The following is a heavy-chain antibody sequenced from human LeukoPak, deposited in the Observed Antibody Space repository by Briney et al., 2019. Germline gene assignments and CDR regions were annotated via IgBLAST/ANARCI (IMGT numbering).Heavy chain of an antibody. V-gene: IGHV4-4*02. CDR3: ASGGYCSSTTCYPNWFDP. Sequence: ASGTLSLTCAVSGGSISSSNWWSWVRQPPGKGLEWIGEIYHSGSTNYNPSLKGRVTISVDKSKNQFSLKLSSVTAADTAVYYCASGGYCSSTTCYPNWFDPWGQGTLVTVSS. J-gene: IGHJ5*02. CDR1: GGSISSSNW. CDR2: IYHSGST. D-gene: IGHD2-2*01.